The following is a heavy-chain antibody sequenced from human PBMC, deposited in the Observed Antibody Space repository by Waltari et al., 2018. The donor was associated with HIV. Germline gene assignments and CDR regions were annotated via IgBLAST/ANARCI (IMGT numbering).Heavy chain of an antibody. D-gene: IGHD3-22*01. J-gene: IGHJ5*02. CDR2: IYYSGST. CDR3: ARHPITMIVPAWFDP. Sequence: QLQLQESGPGLVKPSETLSLTCTVSGGSISSSSYYWGWIRQPPGKGLEWIGSIYYSGSTYYNPSLKSRVTISVDTSKNQFSLKLSSVTAADTAVYYCARHPITMIVPAWFDPWGQGTLVTVSS. CDR1: GGSISSSSYY. V-gene: IGHV4-39*01.